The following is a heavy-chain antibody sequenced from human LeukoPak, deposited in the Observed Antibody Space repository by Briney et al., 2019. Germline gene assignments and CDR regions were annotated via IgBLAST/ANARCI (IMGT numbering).Heavy chain of an antibody. V-gene: IGHV3-30*02. CDR2: IRYDGSNK. D-gene: IGHD2-2*01. CDR1: GFTFSSYG. CDR3: AKILLPAAPV. J-gene: IGHJ4*02. Sequence: GGSLRPSCAASGFTFSSYGMHWVRQAPGKGLEWVAFIRYDGSNKYYADSVKGRFTISRDNSKNTLYLQMNSLIAEDTAVYYCAKILLPAAPVWGQGTLVTVSS.